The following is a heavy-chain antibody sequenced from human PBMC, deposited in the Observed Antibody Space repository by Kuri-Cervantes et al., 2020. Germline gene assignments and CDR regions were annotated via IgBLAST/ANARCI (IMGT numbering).Heavy chain of an antibody. CDR1: GGSFSGYY. Sequence: TLSLTCAVYGGSFSGYYWSWIRQPPGKGLEWIGEINHSGSTNYNPSLRSRVTISVDTSKNQFSLKLSSVTAADTAVYYCARSGSGSYYRYWGQGTLVTVSS. V-gene: IGHV4-34*01. J-gene: IGHJ4*02. CDR2: INHSGST. CDR3: ARSGSGSYYRY. D-gene: IGHD3-10*01.